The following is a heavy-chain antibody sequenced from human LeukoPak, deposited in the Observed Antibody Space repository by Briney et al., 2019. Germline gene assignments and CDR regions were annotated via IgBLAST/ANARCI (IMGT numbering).Heavy chain of an antibody. D-gene: IGHD2-15*01. V-gene: IGHV4-61*02. CDR3: ARTFCSGGNCYHFDS. Sequence: SQTLSLTCTVSGGSMSSSYHYWNWIWQPAGKGLEWIGRMYTSGDTTYNPSLQGRVTISLDTSKSQLSLKLSSVTAADTAVYYCARTFCSGGNCYHFDSWGQGILVTVSS. CDR1: GGSMSSSYHY. CDR2: MYTSGDT. J-gene: IGHJ4*02.